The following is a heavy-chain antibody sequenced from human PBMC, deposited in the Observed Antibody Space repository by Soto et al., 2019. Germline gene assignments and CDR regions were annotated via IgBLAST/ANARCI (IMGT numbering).Heavy chain of an antibody. Sequence: QVQLQESGPGLVKPSGTLSLTCDVSGASIISRSWWSWVRQPPGEGLEWIGQIHHSGSTNYNPSLTSRVTVSVDKSKHQFSLKVTSVTAADTPVYYCARGGYYFYMDVWGKGTTVTVSS. CDR3: ARGGYYFYMDV. V-gene: IGHV4-4*02. CDR1: GASIISRSW. D-gene: IGHD1-26*01. J-gene: IGHJ6*03. CDR2: IHHSGST.